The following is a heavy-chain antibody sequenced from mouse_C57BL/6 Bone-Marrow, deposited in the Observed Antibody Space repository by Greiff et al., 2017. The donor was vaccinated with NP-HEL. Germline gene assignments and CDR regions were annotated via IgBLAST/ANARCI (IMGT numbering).Heavy chain of an antibody. CDR1: GYSITSGYS. V-gene: IGHV3-6*01. CDR2: ISYDGSN. D-gene: IGHD2-14*01. CDR3: ARGGYYRNWYFDV. J-gene: IGHJ1*03. Sequence: ESGPGLVKPSQSLSLTCSVTGYSITSGYSWNWIRQFPGNKLEWMGYISYDGSNKYNPSLKNRISITRDTSKNQFFLKLNSVTTEDTATYYCARGGYYRNWYFDVWGTGTTVTVSS.